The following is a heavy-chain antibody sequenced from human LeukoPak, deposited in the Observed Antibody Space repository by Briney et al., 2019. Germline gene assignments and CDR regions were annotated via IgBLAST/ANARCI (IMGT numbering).Heavy chain of an antibody. J-gene: IGHJ6*02. D-gene: IGHD3-10*01. CDR2: ISSSSSTI. V-gene: IGHV3-48*02. CDR1: GFTFSSYS. Sequence: GGSLRLSCAASGFTFSSYSMNWVRQAPGKGLEWVSYISSSSSTIYYADSVKGRFTISRDNAKNSLYLQMNSLRDEDTAVYYCARGGNYGSGYYYYYGMDVWGQGTTVTVSS. CDR3: ARGGNYGSGYYYYYGMDV.